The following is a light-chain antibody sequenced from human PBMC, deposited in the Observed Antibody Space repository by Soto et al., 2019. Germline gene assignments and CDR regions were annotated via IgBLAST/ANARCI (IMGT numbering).Light chain of an antibody. CDR1: QTISSW. CDR2: KAS. Sequence: DIQMTQSPSTLSGSVGDRVTITCRASQTISSWLAWYQQKPGKAPKLLSYKASTLKSGVPSRFSGSGYGTEFTLTISSLQPDDFATYYCQHYNSYSEPFGQGTKV. CDR3: QHYNSYSEP. V-gene: IGKV1-5*03. J-gene: IGKJ1*01.